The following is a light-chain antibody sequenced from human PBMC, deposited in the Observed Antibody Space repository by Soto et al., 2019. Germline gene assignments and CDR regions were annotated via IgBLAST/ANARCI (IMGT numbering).Light chain of an antibody. CDR1: QNISKY. CDR2: AAS. CDR3: QQSYKTPFT. J-gene: IGKJ3*01. V-gene: IGKV1-39*01. Sequence: DIQMTQSPSSLSASVGDRVTITCRASQNISKYLNWYQRKPGKAPKLLNYAASTLQSGVPSRFSGSESGTEFTLTISSLQPEDFGDYICQQSYKTPFTFGPGTKVEIK.